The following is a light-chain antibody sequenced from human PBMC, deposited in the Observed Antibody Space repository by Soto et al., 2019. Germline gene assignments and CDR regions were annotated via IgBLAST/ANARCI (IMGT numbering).Light chain of an antibody. CDR3: QSYDSSLSGSYV. V-gene: IGLV1-40*01. CDR1: SLNIGAGYD. J-gene: IGLJ1*01. Sequence: QSALAQPPSVCGAPGQRVTISCTGSSLNIGAGYDVHWYQQLPGTAPKLLIYGNSNRPSGVPDRFSGSKSGTSASLAITGLQAEDEADNYCQSYDSSLSGSYVFGTGTKVTVL. CDR2: GNS.